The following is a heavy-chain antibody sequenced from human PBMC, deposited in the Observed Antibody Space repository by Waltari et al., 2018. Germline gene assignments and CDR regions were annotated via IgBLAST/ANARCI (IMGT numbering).Heavy chain of an antibody. D-gene: IGHD3-16*01. CDR3: ARVGGYYYYYMDV. Sequence: EVQLVESGGGLVQPGGSLRLSCVASGCSSGSYEMIWVRQAPGKGLEWVSYITTSDRSIYYADSVKGRFTISRDNAKNSLYLQMNSLRAEDTAVYYCARVGGYYYYYMDVWGKGTTVTVSS. V-gene: IGHV3-48*03. CDR1: GCSSGSYE. CDR2: ITTSDRSI. J-gene: IGHJ6*03.